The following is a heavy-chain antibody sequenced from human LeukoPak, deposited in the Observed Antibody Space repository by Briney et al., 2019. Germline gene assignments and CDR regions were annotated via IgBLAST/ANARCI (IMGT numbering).Heavy chain of an antibody. CDR1: GGSISSYY. Sequence: SETLSLTCTVSGGSISSYYWSWIRQPAGKGLEWIGRIYTSGSTNYNPSLKSRVTISVDKSKNQFSLKLSSVTAADTAVYYCARRHRKNWNYGPYYYYYMDVWGKGTTVTVSS. V-gene: IGHV4-4*07. CDR2: IYTSGST. J-gene: IGHJ6*03. CDR3: ARRHRKNWNYGPYYYYYMDV. D-gene: IGHD1-7*01.